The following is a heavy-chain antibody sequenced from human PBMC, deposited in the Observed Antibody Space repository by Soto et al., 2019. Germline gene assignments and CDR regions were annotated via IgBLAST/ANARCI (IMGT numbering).Heavy chain of an antibody. CDR2: ISAYNGNT. Sequence: QVQLVQSGAEVKKPGASVKVSCKASGYTFTSYGISWVRQAPGQGLEWMGWISAYNGNTNYAQKLQGRVTMTTDTSTSNTLKGLRSLRTDDTAVDYWAGDAAAKYCYVFASWFDPWGPGTPVPGFS. D-gene: IGHD2-21*01. V-gene: IGHV1-18*01. CDR1: GYTFTSYG. J-gene: IGHJ5*01. CDR3: AGDAAAKYCYVFASWFDP.